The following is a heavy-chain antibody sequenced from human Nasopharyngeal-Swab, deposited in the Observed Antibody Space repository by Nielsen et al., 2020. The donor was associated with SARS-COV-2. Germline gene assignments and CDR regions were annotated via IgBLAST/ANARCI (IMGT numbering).Heavy chain of an antibody. Sequence: SETLSLTCTVSGGSISSYYWSWIRQPPGKGLEWIGCIYYSGSTNYNPSLKSRVTISVDTSKNQFSLKLSSVTAADTAVYYCARHPGYCSGGSCYSRWFDPWGQGTLVTVSS. V-gene: IGHV4-59*08. CDR2: IYYSGST. J-gene: IGHJ5*02. CDR1: GGSISSYY. CDR3: ARHPGYCSGGSCYSRWFDP. D-gene: IGHD2-15*01.